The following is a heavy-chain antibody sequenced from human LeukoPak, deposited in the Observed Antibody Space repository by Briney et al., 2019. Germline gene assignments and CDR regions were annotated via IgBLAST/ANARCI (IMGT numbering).Heavy chain of an antibody. CDR3: AREFSGVSSSSADYYYYMDV. V-gene: IGHV1-18*01. CDR1: GGTFSSYA. Sequence: GASVKVSCKASGGTFSSYAISWVRQAPGQGLEWMGWISAYNGNTNYAQKLQGRVTMTTDTSTSTAYMELRSLRSDDTAVYYCAREFSGVSSSSADYYYYMDVWGKGTTVTVSS. D-gene: IGHD6-6*01. CDR2: ISAYNGNT. J-gene: IGHJ6*03.